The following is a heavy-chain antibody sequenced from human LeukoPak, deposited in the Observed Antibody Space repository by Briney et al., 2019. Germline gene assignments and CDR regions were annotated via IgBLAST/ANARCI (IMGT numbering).Heavy chain of an antibody. CDR2: IYPGDYDT. D-gene: IGHD6-19*01. CDR3: ARLRMGAEAGTLDY. Sequence: GSLLQISCDGSCNFFTSYWIGLGHPLARKGVEWMGIIYPGDYDTRYSSSFRGQVTIPADKSISTAYLQWSSLKDSAAAMYYWARLRMGAEAGTLDYWGQGTMVTVSS. J-gene: IGHJ4*02. CDR1: CNFFTSYW. V-gene: IGHV5-51*07.